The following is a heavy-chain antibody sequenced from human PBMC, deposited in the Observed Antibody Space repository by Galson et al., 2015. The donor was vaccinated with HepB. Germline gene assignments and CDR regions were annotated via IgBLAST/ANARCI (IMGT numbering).Heavy chain of an antibody. V-gene: IGHV3-30-3*01. CDR1: GFTFSSYA. CDR3: AGDRGGVYYDFWSGYYTGFYFDY. Sequence: SLRLSCAASGFTFSSYAMHWVRQAPGKGLEWVAVISYDGSNKYYADSVKGRFTISRDNSKNTLYLQMNSLRAEDTAVYYCAGDRGGVYYDFWSGYYTGFYFDYWGQGTLVTVSS. J-gene: IGHJ4*02. CDR2: ISYDGSNK. D-gene: IGHD3-3*01.